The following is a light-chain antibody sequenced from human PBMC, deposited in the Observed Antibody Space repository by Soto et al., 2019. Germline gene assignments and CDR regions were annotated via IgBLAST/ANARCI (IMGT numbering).Light chain of an antibody. CDR3: ALFMGNGISV. V-gene: IGLV8-61*01. CDR1: SGSVSTANN. CDR2: GTS. J-gene: IGLJ1*01. Sequence: QTMVAQESSFSVSPGGTVTLTCGLISGSVSTANNPNWYQQTPGQAPRTLIYGTSTRSSGVPDRFSGSILGNKAALTITGAQADDESDYYCALFMGNGISVFGTGTKVTVL.